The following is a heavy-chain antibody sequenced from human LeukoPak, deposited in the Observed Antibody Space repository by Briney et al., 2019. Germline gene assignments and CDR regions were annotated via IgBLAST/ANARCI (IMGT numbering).Heavy chain of an antibody. J-gene: IGHJ5*02. CDR3: ARGIVVVVVAATQVWFDP. Sequence: SETLSLTCAVYGGSFSGYYWSWIRQPPGKGLEWIGEINHSGSTNYNPSLKSRVTISVDTSKNQFSLKLSSVTAADTAVYYCARGIVVVVVAATQVWFDPRGQGTLVTASS. CDR1: GGSFSGYY. V-gene: IGHV4-34*01. CDR2: INHSGST. D-gene: IGHD2-15*01.